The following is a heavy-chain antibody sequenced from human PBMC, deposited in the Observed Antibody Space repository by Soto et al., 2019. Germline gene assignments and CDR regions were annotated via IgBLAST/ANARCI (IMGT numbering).Heavy chain of an antibody. Sequence: QVQLQESGPGLVKPSQTLSLTCTVSGGSISSGGYYWSWIRQHPGKGLEWIGYIYYSGSTYYNPSLKSRVTIPVDTSKNQFSLKLSSVTAADTAVYYCARSEYCSGGSCYRSYFDYWGQGTLVTVSS. CDR1: GGSISSGGYY. CDR3: ARSEYCSGGSCYRSYFDY. CDR2: IYYSGST. J-gene: IGHJ4*02. D-gene: IGHD2-15*01. V-gene: IGHV4-31*03.